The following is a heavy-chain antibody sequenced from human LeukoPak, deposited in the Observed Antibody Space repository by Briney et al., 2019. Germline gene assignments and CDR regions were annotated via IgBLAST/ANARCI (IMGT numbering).Heavy chain of an antibody. CDR2: ISYDGSNK. D-gene: IGHD1-26*01. Sequence: PGGSLRLSCAASGLTFSSYAMHWVRQALGKGLEWVAVISYDGSNKYYADSVKGRFTISGDKSKNTLYLQMNSLRPEDTAFYYCARGPGPIAGAKNPFDIWGQGTMVTISS. V-gene: IGHV3-30*01. J-gene: IGHJ3*02. CDR1: GLTFSSYA. CDR3: ARGPGPIAGAKNPFDI.